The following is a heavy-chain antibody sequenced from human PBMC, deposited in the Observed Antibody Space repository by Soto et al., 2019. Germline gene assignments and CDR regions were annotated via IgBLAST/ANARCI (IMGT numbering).Heavy chain of an antibody. J-gene: IGHJ2*01. Sequence: PGGSLRLSCAASGFTFDDYAMHWVRQAPGKGLEWVSGISWNSGSIGYADSVKGRFTISRDNAKNSLYLQMNSLRAEDTALYYCAKPAVARDGWYLDLWGRGTLVTV. V-gene: IGHV3-9*01. CDR3: AKPAVARDGWYLDL. CDR2: ISWNSGSI. D-gene: IGHD6-19*01. CDR1: GFTFDDYA.